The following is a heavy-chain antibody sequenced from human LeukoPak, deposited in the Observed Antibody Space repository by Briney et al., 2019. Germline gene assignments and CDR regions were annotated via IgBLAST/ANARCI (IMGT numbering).Heavy chain of an antibody. J-gene: IGHJ3*02. CDR2: ICYSGSI. CDR3: ARDRSVVVTAPSGIDT. V-gene: IGHV4-31*03. D-gene: IGHD2-21*02. Sequence: PSQTLSLTCTVSGGSISSGGYYWSWIRQHPGKGLECIGYICYSGSIYYNTSLKSRVTLSVETSKHQFSLKLSSVTAADTALYYCARDRSVVVTAPSGIDTWGQGTMVTVSS. CDR1: GGSISSGGYY.